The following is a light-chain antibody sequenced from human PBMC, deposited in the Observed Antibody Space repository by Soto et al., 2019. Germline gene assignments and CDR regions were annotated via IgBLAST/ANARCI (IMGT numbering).Light chain of an antibody. Sequence: DMQMTQPPSSPSASVGDRHTIPCRASQGISNDLGWYQQKPGKAPNRLIYAASILQSGVPSRFSGSGSGTEFTLTISSLQPEDFATYYCLQHNSFPLTFGGGTKVDIK. CDR3: LQHNSFPLT. V-gene: IGKV1-17*01. CDR2: AAS. J-gene: IGKJ4*01. CDR1: QGISND.